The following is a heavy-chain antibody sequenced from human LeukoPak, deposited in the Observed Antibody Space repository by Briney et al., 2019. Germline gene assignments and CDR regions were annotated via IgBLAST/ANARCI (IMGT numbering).Heavy chain of an antibody. CDR3: ARDFGGSRDY. V-gene: IGHV3-74*01. J-gene: IGHJ4*02. Sequence: GGSLRLSCAASGFTLSNYWMHRVRQAPGMGLVWVSRIDPHGTTINYADSVNGRFTISRDNAKNTLYLQMNSLRAEDTAVYYCARDFGGSRDYWSQGTLVTVSS. CDR2: IDPHGTTI. CDR1: GFTLSNYW. D-gene: IGHD3-16*01.